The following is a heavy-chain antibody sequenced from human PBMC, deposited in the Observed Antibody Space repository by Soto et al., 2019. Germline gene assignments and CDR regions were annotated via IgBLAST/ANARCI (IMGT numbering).Heavy chain of an antibody. CDR1: GLSFSDSP. V-gene: IGHV3-73*01. CDR2: IRSKDYNYAT. J-gene: IGHJ5*02. Sequence: EVQLVQSGGCLVQPGESLQLSCAASGLSFSDSPIHWVRQASGKGLEWVGRIRSKDYNYATAYAASVKGRFAASRDDSKSTAYLQMNSLKIEDTAVYYCIRGGVRTWRLDPWGQGTLVTVSS. CDR3: IRGGVRTWRLDP. D-gene: IGHD3-10*01.